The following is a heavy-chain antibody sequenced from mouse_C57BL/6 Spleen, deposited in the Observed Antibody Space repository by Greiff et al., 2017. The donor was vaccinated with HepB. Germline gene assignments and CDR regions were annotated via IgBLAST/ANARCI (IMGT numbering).Heavy chain of an antibody. CDR3: ARRGYDYEEYFDV. CDR1: GYTFTSYG. CDR2: IYPRSGNT. D-gene: IGHD2-4*01. J-gene: IGHJ1*03. V-gene: IGHV1-81*01. Sequence: QVQLQQSGAELARPGASVKLSCKASGYTFTSYGISWVKQRTGQGLEWIGEIYPRSGNTYYNEKFKGKATLTADKSSSTAYMELRSLTSEDSAVYFCARRGYDYEEYFDVWGTGTTVTVSS.